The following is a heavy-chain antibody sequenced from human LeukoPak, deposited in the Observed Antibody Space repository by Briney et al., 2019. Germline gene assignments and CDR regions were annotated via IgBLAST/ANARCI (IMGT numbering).Heavy chain of an antibody. D-gene: IGHD3-22*01. J-gene: IGHJ4*02. CDR3: ARDYDSSHNFDY. Sequence: GGSLRLSCAASGFTFSSYWMHWVRQAPGKGLEWVAVIWYDGSNKYYADSVKGRFTISRDNSKNTLYLQMNSQRAEDTAVYYCARDYDSSHNFDYWGQGTLVTVSS. CDR2: IWYDGSNK. V-gene: IGHV3-33*08. CDR1: GFTFSSYW.